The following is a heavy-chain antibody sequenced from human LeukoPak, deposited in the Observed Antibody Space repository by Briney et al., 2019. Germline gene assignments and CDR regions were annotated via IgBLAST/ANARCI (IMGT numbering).Heavy chain of an antibody. CDR3: ARGLRGLDY. Sequence: PGGSLRLSCAASGFKFSSYSMKWVRQAPGKGLEWVSFISSSSSYIYYADSLKGRFTISRDNAKNSLYLQMNSLRAEDTAVYYCARGLRGLDYWGQGTLVTVSS. V-gene: IGHV3-21*01. CDR1: GFKFSSYS. J-gene: IGHJ4*02. CDR2: ISSSSSYI. D-gene: IGHD4-17*01.